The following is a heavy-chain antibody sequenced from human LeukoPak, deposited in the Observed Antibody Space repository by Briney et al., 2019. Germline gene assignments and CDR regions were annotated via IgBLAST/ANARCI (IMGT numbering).Heavy chain of an antibody. Sequence: GGSLRLSCAASGISLSRYWMSWVRQAPGEGLEWVANIKQDESEKDYVDSVRGRFTISRDDAQNSLYLQMNSLRAEDTALYYCATYSGVHHKTFDDWGQGNLVTVSS. CDR3: ATYSGVHHKTFDD. D-gene: IGHD1-26*01. V-gene: IGHV3-7*01. CDR1: GISLSRYW. J-gene: IGHJ4*02. CDR2: IKQDESEK.